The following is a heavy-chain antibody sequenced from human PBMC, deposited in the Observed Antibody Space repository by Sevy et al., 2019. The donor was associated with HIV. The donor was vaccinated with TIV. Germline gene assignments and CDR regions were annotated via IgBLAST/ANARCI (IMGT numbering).Heavy chain of an antibody. V-gene: IGHV3-23*01. J-gene: IGHJ4*02. CDR3: LVAGTKYLMFDY. Sequence: GGSLRLSCAASGFTFSSYAMSWVRQAPGKGLEWVSAISGSGGSTYYADSVKGRFTISRDNSKNTLYLQMNSLRAEDTAVYYCLVAGTKYLMFDYWGQGTLVTVSS. CDR1: GFTFSSYA. D-gene: IGHD1-1*01. CDR2: ISGSGGST.